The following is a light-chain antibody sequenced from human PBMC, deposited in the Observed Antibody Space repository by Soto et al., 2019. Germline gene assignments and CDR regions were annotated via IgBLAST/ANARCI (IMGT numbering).Light chain of an antibody. CDR3: QVWDIMTDNYV. J-gene: IGLJ1*01. Sequence: SYELTQPPSVSVAPEKTATITCGGDNIGDKRVHWYRQKRGQAPVLLISYDSDRPSGIPERFSGSNSGNTATLTISRVEAGDEADYYCQVWDIMTDNYVFRGGTKLTVL. V-gene: IGLV3-21*04. CDR1: NIGDKR. CDR2: YDS.